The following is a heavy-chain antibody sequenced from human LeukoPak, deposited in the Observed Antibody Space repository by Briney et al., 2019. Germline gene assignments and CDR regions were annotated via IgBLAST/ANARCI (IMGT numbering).Heavy chain of an antibody. CDR3: ARAAAVCSSTRCYGHY. D-gene: IGHD2-2*01. CDR2: ISGNGRDT. Sequence: GGSLRLSCAASGFTFSSYGMHWVRQAPGKGLEWVSAISGNGRDTYYTDSVKGRFTISRDNSKNTLYLQMNSLRAEDTAIYYCARAAAVCSSTRCYGHYWGQGTLVTVSS. CDR1: GFTFSSYG. J-gene: IGHJ4*02. V-gene: IGHV3-23*01.